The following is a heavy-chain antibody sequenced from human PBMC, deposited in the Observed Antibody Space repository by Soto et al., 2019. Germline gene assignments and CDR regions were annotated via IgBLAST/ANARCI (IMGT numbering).Heavy chain of an antibody. V-gene: IGHV3-15*07. J-gene: IGHJ3*02. D-gene: IGHD6-19*01. CDR3: TTDQRLYSSASYPAFDI. CDR1: GFTFSNAW. Sequence: GGSLRLSCAASGFTFSNAWMNWVRQGPGKGLEWVGRIKSKTDGGTTDYAAPVKGRFTISRDDSKNTLYLQMNSLKTEDTAVYYCTTDQRLYSSASYPAFDIWGQGTMLTVSS. CDR2: IKSKTDGGTT.